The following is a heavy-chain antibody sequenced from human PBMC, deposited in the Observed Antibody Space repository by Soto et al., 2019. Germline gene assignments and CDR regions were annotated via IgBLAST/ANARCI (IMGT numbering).Heavy chain of an antibody. CDR3: ARDRALRNYDSSGYYNYYGMDV. Sequence: SGPTLVNPTQTLTLTCTFSGFSLSTSGMCVSWIRQPPGNALEWLALIDWDDDKYYSTSLKTRLTISKDTSKNQVVLTMTNMDPVDTATYYCARDRALRNYDSSGYYNYYGMDVWGQGTTVTVSS. CDR2: IDWDDDK. V-gene: IGHV2-70*01. CDR1: GFSLSTSGMC. D-gene: IGHD3-22*01. J-gene: IGHJ6*02.